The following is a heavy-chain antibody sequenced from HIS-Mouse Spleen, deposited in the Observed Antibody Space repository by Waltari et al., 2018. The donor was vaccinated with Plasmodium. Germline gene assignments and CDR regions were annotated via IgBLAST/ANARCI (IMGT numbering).Heavy chain of an antibody. V-gene: IGHV1-2*02. Sequence: QVQLVQSGAEVKKPGASVKVSCQASGYTFTGHLMPRVRLAPGPALEWMGWINPNSGGTNYAQKFQGRVTMTRDTSISTAYMELSRLRSDDTAVYYCARVLGYKAAAGTFVEYFQHWGQGTLVTVSS. CDR2: INPNSGGT. CDR1: GYTFTGHL. CDR3: ARVLGYKAAAGTFVEYFQH. D-gene: IGHD6-13*01. J-gene: IGHJ1*01.